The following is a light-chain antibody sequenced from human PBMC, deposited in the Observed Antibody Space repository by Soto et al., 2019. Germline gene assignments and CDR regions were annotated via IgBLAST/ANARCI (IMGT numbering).Light chain of an antibody. V-gene: IGLV1-51*01. CDR1: SSNIGNNY. CDR2: DNN. CDR3: GAWDNSLSAKV. J-gene: IGLJ2*01. Sequence: QSVLTQPPSVSAAPGQKVTISCSGSSSNIGNNYVSWYQQLPGTAPKLLIYDNNKRPSGIPDRFSGSKSGTSATLGITGLPTGDEADYYCGAWDNSLSAKVFGGGTKLTVL.